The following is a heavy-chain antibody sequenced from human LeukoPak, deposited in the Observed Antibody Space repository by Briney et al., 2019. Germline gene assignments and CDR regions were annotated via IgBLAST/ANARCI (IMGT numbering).Heavy chain of an antibody. CDR3: ARYSRPNGSWFHFDY. J-gene: IGHJ4*02. CDR2: IIPILGIA. Sequence: ASVKVSCKASGGTFSSYAISWVRQAPGQGLEWMGRIIPILGIANYAQKFQGRVTITADKSTSIAYMELSSLRSEDTAVYYCARYSRPNGSWFHFDYWGQGTLVTVSS. CDR1: GGTFSSYA. V-gene: IGHV1-69*04. D-gene: IGHD6-13*01.